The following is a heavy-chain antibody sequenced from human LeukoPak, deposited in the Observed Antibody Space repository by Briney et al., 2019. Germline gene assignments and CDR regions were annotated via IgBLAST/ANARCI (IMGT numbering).Heavy chain of an antibody. D-gene: IGHD3-9*01. Sequence: GGSLRLSCAASGFTFDDYAMHWVRQAPGKGLEWVSVISWNSGSIGYADSVKGRFTISRDNAKNSLYLQMNSLRAEDTALYYCAKDMVAQGYDILTGRTFDYWGQGTLVTVSS. CDR3: AKDMVAQGYDILTGRTFDY. CDR1: GFTFDDYA. V-gene: IGHV3-9*01. J-gene: IGHJ4*02. CDR2: ISWNSGSI.